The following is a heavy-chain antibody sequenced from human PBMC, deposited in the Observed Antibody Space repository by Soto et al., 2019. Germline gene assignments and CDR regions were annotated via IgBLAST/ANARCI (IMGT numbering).Heavy chain of an antibody. J-gene: IGHJ6*02. D-gene: IGHD6-19*01. Sequence: SVKVSCKASGFTFTSSAVQWVRQARGQRLEWIGWIVVGSGNTNYAQKFQERVTITRDMSTSTAYMELSSLRSEDTAVYYCAADLAVAGSYYYYYGMDVWGQGTTVTVSS. V-gene: IGHV1-58*01. CDR1: GFTFTSSA. CDR3: AADLAVAGSYYYYYGMDV. CDR2: IVVGSGNT.